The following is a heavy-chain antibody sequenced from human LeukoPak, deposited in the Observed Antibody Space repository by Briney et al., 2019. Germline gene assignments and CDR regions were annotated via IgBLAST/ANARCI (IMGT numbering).Heavy chain of an antibody. Sequence: GGSLRLSCAVSGFTFSSYWMNWVRQAPGKGLVWVASIRQDGGEKSYVDSVKGRFTISRDNTKNSLYLQINSLRAEDTAMYYCARDGTAPGLYFDLWGQGTLVTVSS. J-gene: IGHJ4*01. CDR3: ARDGTAPGLYFDL. D-gene: IGHD6-13*01. V-gene: IGHV3-7*01. CDR2: IRQDGGEK. CDR1: GFTFSSYW.